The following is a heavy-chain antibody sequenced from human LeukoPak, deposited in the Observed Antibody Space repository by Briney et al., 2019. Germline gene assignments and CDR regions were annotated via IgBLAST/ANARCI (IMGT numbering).Heavy chain of an antibody. CDR1: GFTFSSYA. V-gene: IGHV3-23*01. CDR3: ANHVLRFLDPPLGPFDY. J-gene: IGHJ4*02. CDR2: ISGSGGST. Sequence: GGSLRLSCAASGFTFSSYAMSWVRQAPGKGLEWVSAISGSGGSTYYADSVKGRFTISRDNSKNTLYLQMNSLRAEDTAVYYCANHVLRFLDPPLGPFDYWGQGTLVTVSS. D-gene: IGHD3-3*01.